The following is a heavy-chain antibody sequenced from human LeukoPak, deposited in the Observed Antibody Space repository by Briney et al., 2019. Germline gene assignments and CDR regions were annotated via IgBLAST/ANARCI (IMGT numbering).Heavy chain of an antibody. CDR2: IYYSGST. D-gene: IGHD5-18*01. V-gene: IGHV4-39*07. CDR3: ARVGGRGYSYAVDY. J-gene: IGHJ4*02. CDR1: GGSISSSSYY. Sequence: SETLSLTCTVSGGSISSSSYYWGWIRQPPGKGLEWIGSIYYSGSTYYNPSLKSRVTISVDTSKNQFSLKLSSVTAADTAVYYCARVGGRGYSYAVDYWGQGTLVTVSS.